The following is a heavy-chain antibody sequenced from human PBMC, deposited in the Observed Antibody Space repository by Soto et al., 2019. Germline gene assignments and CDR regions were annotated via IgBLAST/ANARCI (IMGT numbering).Heavy chain of an antibody. Sequence: QVHRVQSGAEVKKPGASVKVSCKASGYTFTTYDVNWMRQATGQGPEWLGWMNPNNGDTGYAQKFQGRVTLTRDTSMNTAYMELSSLTFEDTAVYYCARNRRETGDFDYWGQGTLVTVSS. V-gene: IGHV1-8*02. J-gene: IGHJ4*02. D-gene: IGHD7-27*01. CDR1: GYTFTTYD. CDR3: ARNRRETGDFDY. CDR2: MNPNNGDT.